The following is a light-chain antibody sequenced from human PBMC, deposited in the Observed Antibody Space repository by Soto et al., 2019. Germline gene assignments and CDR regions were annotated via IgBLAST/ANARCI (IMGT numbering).Light chain of an antibody. Sequence: QSALTQPASVSGAPGQRVTISCTGSDSNIGARYHVHWYQQLPGKAPRLIIYGNSNRPSGVPDRFSGSKSGSSASLAISGLQADDEATYYCQSYDSNLSGRVFGEGTKLTVL. CDR3: QSYDSNLSGRV. J-gene: IGLJ3*02. CDR1: DSNIGARYH. CDR2: GNS. V-gene: IGLV1-40*01.